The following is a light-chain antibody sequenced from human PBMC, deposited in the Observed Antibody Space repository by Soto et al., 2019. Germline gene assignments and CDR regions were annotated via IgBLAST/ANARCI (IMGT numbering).Light chain of an antibody. Sequence: SYELTQPPSVSVSPGQTASITCSGDKLGDKYGCWYQQKPGQSPVLVIYQDNKRPSGIPERVSGSNSGNTATLTISGTQAMDEADYYCQAWDSFPAWLFGGGTKVTVL. J-gene: IGLJ3*02. CDR2: QDN. V-gene: IGLV3-1*01. CDR3: QAWDSFPAWL. CDR1: KLGDKY.